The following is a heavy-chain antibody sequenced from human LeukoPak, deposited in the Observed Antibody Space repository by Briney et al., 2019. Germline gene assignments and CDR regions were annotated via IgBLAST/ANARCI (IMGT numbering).Heavy chain of an antibody. D-gene: IGHD3-22*01. CDR1: GYTFTSYG. V-gene: IGHV1-18*01. Sequence: ASVKVSCKASGYTFTSYGISWVRQAPGQGLEWMGWISAYNGNTNYAQKLQGRVTMTTDISTSAAYMELRSLRSDDTAVYYCARRGVVITSLVYWGQGTLVTVSS. CDR3: ARRGVVITSLVY. CDR2: ISAYNGNT. J-gene: IGHJ4*02.